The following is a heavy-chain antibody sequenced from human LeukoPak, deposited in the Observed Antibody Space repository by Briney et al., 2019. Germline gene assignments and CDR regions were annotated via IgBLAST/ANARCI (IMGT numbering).Heavy chain of an antibody. J-gene: IGHJ3*02. CDR3: ARTYYYDSSGYHDAFDI. CDR1: GGSISSYY. Sequence: SETLSLNCTVSGGSISSYYWSWIRQPPGKGLEWIGYIYYSGSTNYNPSLKSRVTISVDTSKNQFSLKLSSVTAADTAVYYCARTYYYDSSGYHDAFDIWGQGTMVTVSS. D-gene: IGHD3-22*01. V-gene: IGHV4-59*01. CDR2: IYYSGST.